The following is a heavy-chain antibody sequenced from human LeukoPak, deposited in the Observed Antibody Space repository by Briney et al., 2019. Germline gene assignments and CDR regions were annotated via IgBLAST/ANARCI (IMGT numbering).Heavy chain of an antibody. J-gene: IGHJ4*02. Sequence: GGSLRLSCVASGFTFKNCAMSWVRQAPGKGLEWVSGINCSGGHTYYADSVKGRFTISRDSSKNTLSLQMNSLTTEDTAVYYCAKDDSMTRDHFDYWGQGALVTVSS. D-gene: IGHD4-11*01. V-gene: IGHV3-23*01. CDR1: GFTFKNCA. CDR2: INCSGGHT. CDR3: AKDDSMTRDHFDY.